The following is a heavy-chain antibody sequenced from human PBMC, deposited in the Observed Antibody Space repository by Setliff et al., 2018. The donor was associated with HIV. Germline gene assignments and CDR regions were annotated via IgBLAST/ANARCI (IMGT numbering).Heavy chain of an antibody. CDR3: ARGGLGVVTSFDS. CDR1: GDSIGSSSYF. V-gene: IGHV4-31*03. Sequence: SETLSLTCTVSGDSIGSSSYFWGWIRQHPGKGLEWIGYIHYSGNTYNNPSLNSRISISVDMSKNKFSLKLSSLTAADTAVYYCARGGLGVVTSFDSWGPGTLVTVSS. J-gene: IGHJ4*02. CDR2: IHYSGNT. D-gene: IGHD3-3*01.